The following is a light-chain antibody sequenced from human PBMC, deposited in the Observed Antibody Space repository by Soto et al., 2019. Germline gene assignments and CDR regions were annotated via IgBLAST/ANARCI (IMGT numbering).Light chain of an antibody. J-gene: IGKJ1*01. CDR1: QGISSY. CDR3: QQSNSFLWP. Sequence: PYLLSANTGDRVTIRCLMSQGISSYLAWYQQKPGKAPELLIYAASTLQSGVPSRFSGSLSVTEFSVLFFFGQLDAFGSYYCQQSNSFLWPYGQGTKVDIK. CDR2: AAS. V-gene: IGKV1D-8*02.